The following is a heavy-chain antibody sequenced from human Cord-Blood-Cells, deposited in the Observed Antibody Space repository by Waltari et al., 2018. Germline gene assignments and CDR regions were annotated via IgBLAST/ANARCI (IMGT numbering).Heavy chain of an antibody. CDR2: ISSSSSYI. J-gene: IGHJ2*01. Sequence: EVQLVESGGGLVKRGGSLRLSCAASVFTSSSYSMNWVRQALGKGLEWVSSISSSSSYIYYADSVKGRFTISRDNAKNSLYLQMNSLRAEDTAVYYCARNDSSYWYFDLWGRGTLVTVSS. V-gene: IGHV3-21*01. CDR3: ARNDSSYWYFDL. D-gene: IGHD3-22*01. CDR1: VFTSSSYS.